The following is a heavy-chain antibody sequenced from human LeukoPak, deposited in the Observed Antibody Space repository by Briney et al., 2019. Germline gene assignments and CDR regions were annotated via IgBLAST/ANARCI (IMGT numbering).Heavy chain of an antibody. J-gene: IGHJ4*02. CDR1: GFTVSRNY. Sequence: PGGSLRLSCAASGFTVSRNYMSWVRQAPGKGLEWVSVIYSGGRTYYADSVKGRFTISRDNSKNTLYLQMNSLRAEDTAVYYCGRESNVLRYFDWLGYWGQGTLVTVSS. CDR3: GRESNVLRYFDWLGY. V-gene: IGHV3-66*01. CDR2: IYSGGRT. D-gene: IGHD3-9*01.